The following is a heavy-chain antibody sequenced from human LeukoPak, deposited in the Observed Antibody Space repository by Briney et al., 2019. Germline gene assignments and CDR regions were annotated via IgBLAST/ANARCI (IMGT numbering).Heavy chain of an antibody. CDR3: AKDYCSSTSCYRAYYYYMDV. J-gene: IGHJ6*03. CDR1: GFTFRIYG. V-gene: IGHV3-30*02. Sequence: GGSLRLSCAASGFTFRIYGMHWVRQAPGKGLEWVAFIRYDGSNKYYADSVKGRFTISRDNSKNTLYLQMNSLRAEDTAVYYCAKDYCSSTSCYRAYYYYMDVWGKGTTVTVSS. D-gene: IGHD2-2*02. CDR2: IRYDGSNK.